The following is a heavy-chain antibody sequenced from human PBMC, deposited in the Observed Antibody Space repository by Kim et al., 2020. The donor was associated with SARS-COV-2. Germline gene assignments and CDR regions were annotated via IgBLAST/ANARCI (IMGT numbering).Heavy chain of an antibody. D-gene: IGHD2-15*01. V-gene: IGHV3-53*01. CDR1: GFTVSSNY. Sequence: GGSLRLSCAASGFTVSSNYMSWVRQAPGKGLEWVSVIYSGGSTDYADSVKGRFTISRDNSKNTLYLQMNSLRAEDTAVYYCARDLVVYGMDVWGQGTTVTVSS. CDR2: IYSGGST. CDR3: ARDLVVYGMDV. J-gene: IGHJ6*02.